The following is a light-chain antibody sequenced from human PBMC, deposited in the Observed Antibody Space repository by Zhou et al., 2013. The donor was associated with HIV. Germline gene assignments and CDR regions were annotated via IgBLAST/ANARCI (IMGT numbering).Light chain of an antibody. CDR3: QQYNNWRSWT. CDR1: QSVSSN. J-gene: IGKJ1*01. V-gene: IGKV3-15*01. CDR2: GAS. Sequence: EIVMTQSPATLSVSPGERATLSCRASQSVSSNLAWYQQKPGQAPRLLIYGASTRATGIPARFSGSGSGTEFTLTISSMQSEDFAVYYCQQYNNWRSWTFGQGDQGGNQT.